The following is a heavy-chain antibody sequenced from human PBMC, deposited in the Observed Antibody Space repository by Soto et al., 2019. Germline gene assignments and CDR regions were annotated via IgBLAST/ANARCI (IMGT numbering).Heavy chain of an antibody. CDR3: ARVRFNCSGGSCSFYYAMDV. D-gene: IGHD2-15*01. J-gene: IGHJ6*02. CDR1: GGTFKNYA. V-gene: IGHV1-69*01. Sequence: QVQLVQSGPEVKKPGSSVKVSCKASGGTFKNYAISWVRQAPGQGLEWMGGIIPMFGAANYAQQFQGRVTITADESTRTAYMDLSSLRSEDTAIYYCARVRFNCSGGSCSFYYAMDVWGQGTSVTVSS. CDR2: IIPMFGAA.